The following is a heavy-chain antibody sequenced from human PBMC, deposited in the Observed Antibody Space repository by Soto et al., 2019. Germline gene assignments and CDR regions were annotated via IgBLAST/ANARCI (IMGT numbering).Heavy chain of an antibody. CDR3: ARLNCSRTTCTYGAFDL. J-gene: IGHJ3*01. D-gene: IGHD2-2*01. V-gene: IGHV3-11*06. CDR2: ISHSRGYT. CDR1: GFSFGDYY. Sequence: GGSLRLSCSASGFSFGDYYMSWIRQAPGKGLELISYISHSRGYTHYADSVKGRFTISRDNAKTSVFLQMNTLRADDTALYYCARLNCSRTTCTYGAFDLWGQGTMVTVSS.